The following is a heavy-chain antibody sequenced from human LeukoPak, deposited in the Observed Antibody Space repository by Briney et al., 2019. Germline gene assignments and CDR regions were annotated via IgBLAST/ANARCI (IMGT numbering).Heavy chain of an antibody. Sequence: ASVKVSCKASGYTFTSYGISWVRQAPGQGLEWMGWISAYNGNTNYAQKLQGRVTMTTDTSTSTAYMELRSLRSDDTAVYYCARDLGGSGSYYNPEGWFDPWGQGTLVTVSS. D-gene: IGHD3-10*01. CDR3: ARDLGGSGSYYNPEGWFDP. J-gene: IGHJ5*02. V-gene: IGHV1-18*01. CDR1: GYTFTSYG. CDR2: ISAYNGNT.